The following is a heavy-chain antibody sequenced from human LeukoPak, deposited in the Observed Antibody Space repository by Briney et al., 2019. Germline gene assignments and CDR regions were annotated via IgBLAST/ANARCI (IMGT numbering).Heavy chain of an antibody. Sequence: GGSLRLSCTVSGFTFRTYGMSWVRQAPGKGLEWVSYISSSGSTIYYADSVKGRFTISRDNAKNSLYLQMNSLGAEDTAVYYCAELGITMIGGVWGKRTTVTISS. CDR2: ISSSGSTI. D-gene: IGHD3-10*02. J-gene: IGHJ6*04. CDR1: GFTFRTYG. V-gene: IGHV3-48*04. CDR3: AELGITMIGGV.